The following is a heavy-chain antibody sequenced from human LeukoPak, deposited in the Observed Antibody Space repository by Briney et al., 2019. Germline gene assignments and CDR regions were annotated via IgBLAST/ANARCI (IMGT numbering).Heavy chain of an antibody. J-gene: IGHJ4*02. Sequence: SETQSLTCTVSGGSISRHYWSSIRQPPGKGLEWIGYIYHSGNTNYNPSLKSRVTISVDTSKNQFFLKLRSVTAADTAVCYGASDGYCSGGSCYATPGSFDCWGQGTLVTVSS. CDR1: GGSISRHY. D-gene: IGHD2-15*01. CDR3: ASDGYCSGGSCYATPGSFDC. CDR2: IYHSGNT. V-gene: IGHV4-59*11.